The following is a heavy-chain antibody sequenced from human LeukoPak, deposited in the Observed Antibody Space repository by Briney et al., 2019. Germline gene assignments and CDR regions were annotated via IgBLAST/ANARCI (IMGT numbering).Heavy chain of an antibody. CDR3: AGDGPTQDIVVVPAAILDAFDI. V-gene: IGHV3-30-3*01. CDR2: ISYDGSNK. CDR1: GFTFSSYA. J-gene: IGHJ3*02. D-gene: IGHD2-2*01. Sequence: GGSLRLSCAASGFTFSSYAMHWVRQAPGKGLEWVAVISYDGSNKYYADSVKGRFTISRDNSKNTLYLQMNSLRAEDTAVYYCAGDGPTQDIVVVPAAILDAFDIWGQGTMVTVSS.